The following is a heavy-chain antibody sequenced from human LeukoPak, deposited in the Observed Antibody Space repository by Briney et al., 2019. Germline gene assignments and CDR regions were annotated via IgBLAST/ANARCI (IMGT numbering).Heavy chain of an antibody. CDR2: IGWNSGSI. D-gene: IGHD6-13*01. Sequence: PGRSLRLSCAASGFTFDDYAMHWVRQAPGKGLEWVSGIGWNSGSIGYADSVKGRFTISRDNAKNSLYLQMNSLRAEDTALYYCAKDDSSSWLENAFDIWGQGTMVTVSS. J-gene: IGHJ3*02. V-gene: IGHV3-9*01. CDR1: GFTFDDYA. CDR3: AKDDSSSWLENAFDI.